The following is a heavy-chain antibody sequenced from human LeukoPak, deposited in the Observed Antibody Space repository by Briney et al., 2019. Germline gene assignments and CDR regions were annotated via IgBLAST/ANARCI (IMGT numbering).Heavy chain of an antibody. V-gene: IGHV1-2*02. J-gene: IGHJ4*02. CDR3: ARTTGGYCTSTSCLFEY. CDR2: INPNSGTT. CDR1: GFTLTEYY. Sequence: SVKVSCKASGFTLTEYYIHWVRQAPGHGLDWIGRINPNSGTTNFAQKFQGRATMTRDTSISTAYMELSRLRSDDTAVYYCARTTGGYCTSTSCLFEYWGQGTLVTVSS. D-gene: IGHD2-2*01.